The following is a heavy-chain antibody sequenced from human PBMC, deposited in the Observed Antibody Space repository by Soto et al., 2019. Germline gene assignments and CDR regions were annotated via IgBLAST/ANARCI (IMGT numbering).Heavy chain of an antibody. D-gene: IGHD5-18*01. J-gene: IGHJ6*02. V-gene: IGHV3-23*01. Sequence: VGSLRLSCAVSGFTFTSYAMAWVRQAPGKGLEWVSAISGSGGSEFYADSVKGRFTISRDNSKNTLYLQMKSLRAEDTALYYCAKGDTTMITDYYAMDVWGQGTTVTVSS. CDR1: GFTFTSYA. CDR2: ISGSGGSE. CDR3: AKGDTTMITDYYAMDV.